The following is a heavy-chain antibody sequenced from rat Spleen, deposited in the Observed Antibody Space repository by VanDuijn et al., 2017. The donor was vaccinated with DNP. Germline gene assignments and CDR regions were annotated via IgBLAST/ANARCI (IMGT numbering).Heavy chain of an antibody. Sequence: QVQLKESGPGLVQPSQTLSLTCTVSGFSLTSYGVSWVRQSPGKGLEWIVARSAGGSSYYNLALKSRHSISRDNSKSQVFLEMSSLQTEDTGSYLCAREEPRVLSFFSSLVDYWGQGVMVTVSS. CDR2: RSAGGSS. D-gene: IGHD1-2*01. V-gene: IGHV2S12*01. CDR1: GFSLTSYG. J-gene: IGHJ2*01. CDR3: AREEPRVLSFFSSLVDY.